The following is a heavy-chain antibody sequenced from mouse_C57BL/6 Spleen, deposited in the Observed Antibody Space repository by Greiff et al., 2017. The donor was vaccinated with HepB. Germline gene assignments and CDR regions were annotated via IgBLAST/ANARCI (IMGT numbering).Heavy chain of an antibody. J-gene: IGHJ4*01. Sequence: QVQLQQSGAELVRPGTSVKVSCKASGYAFTNYLIEWVKQRPGQGLEWIGVINPGSGGTNYNEKFKGKATLTADKSSSTAYMQLSSLTSEDSAVYFCARRYSLYYYAMDYWGQGTSVTVSS. CDR3: ARRYSLYYYAMDY. D-gene: IGHD2-12*01. CDR1: GYAFTNYL. CDR2: INPGSGGT. V-gene: IGHV1-54*01.